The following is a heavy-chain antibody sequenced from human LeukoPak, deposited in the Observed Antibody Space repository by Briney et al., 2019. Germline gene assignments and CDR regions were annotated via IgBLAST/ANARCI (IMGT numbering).Heavy chain of an antibody. J-gene: IGHJ6*02. CDR1: GFTFSSYA. CDR3: AKPPQVSYYDSSVVGYYYYGMDV. D-gene: IGHD3-22*01. CDR2: ISGIGGRT. V-gene: IGHV3-23*01. Sequence: PGGSLRLSCAASGFTFSSYAMSWVRQAPGKGLEWVSAISGIGGRTYYADFVKGRFTISRDNSKNTLYLRMNSLRAEDTAVYYCAKPPQVSYYDSSVVGYYYYGMDVWGQGTTVTVSS.